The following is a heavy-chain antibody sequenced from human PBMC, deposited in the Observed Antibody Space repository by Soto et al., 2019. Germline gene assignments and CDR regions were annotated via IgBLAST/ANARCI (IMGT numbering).Heavy chain of an antibody. CDR3: ARGRISQWLVRPFDY. Sequence: PSETLSLTCAVYVGSFSGYYWSLIRQPPGKGLECIWEINHSGSTNYNPPLKSRVTISVDTSNNQFSLKLRSVNAGDTAVYYCARGRISQWLVRPFDYWGKGKPVTASS. CDR1: VGSFSGYY. V-gene: IGHV4-34*01. D-gene: IGHD6-19*01. J-gene: IGHJ4*02. CDR2: INHSGST.